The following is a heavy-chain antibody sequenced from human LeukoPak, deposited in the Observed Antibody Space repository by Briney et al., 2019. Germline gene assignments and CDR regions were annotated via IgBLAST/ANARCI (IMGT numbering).Heavy chain of an antibody. CDR3: ARDLVSSSWWSANYYYYYGMDV. Sequence: PSETLSLTCTVSGGSISSYYWSWIRQPAGKGLEWIGRIYTSGSTNYNPSLKSRVTISVDTSKNQFSLKLSSVAAADTAVYYCARDLVSSSWWSANYYYYYGMDVWGQGTTVTVSS. D-gene: IGHD6-13*01. CDR1: GGSISSYY. J-gene: IGHJ6*02. CDR2: IYTSGST. V-gene: IGHV4-4*07.